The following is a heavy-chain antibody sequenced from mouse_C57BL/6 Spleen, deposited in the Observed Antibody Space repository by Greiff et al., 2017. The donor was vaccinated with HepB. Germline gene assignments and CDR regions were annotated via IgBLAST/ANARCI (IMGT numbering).Heavy chain of an antibody. D-gene: IGHD2-3*01. CDR3: ARSLYESYYFDY. J-gene: IGHJ2*01. Sequence: VQLQQPGAELVMPGASVKLSCKASGYTFTSYWMHWVKQRPGQGLEWIGEIDPSDSYTNYNQKFKGKSTLTVDKSSSTAYMQLRILTSEDSAVDYCARSLYESYYFDYWGQGTTLTVSS. V-gene: IGHV1-69*01. CDR1: GYTFTSYW. CDR2: IDPSDSYT.